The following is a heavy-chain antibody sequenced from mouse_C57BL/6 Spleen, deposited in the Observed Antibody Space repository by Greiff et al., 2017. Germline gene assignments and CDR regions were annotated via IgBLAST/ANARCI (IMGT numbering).Heavy chain of an antibody. D-gene: IGHD1-1*01. CDR1: GYTFTDYY. V-gene: IGHV1-19*01. CDR3: ARWGFITTVVATDYYAMDY. J-gene: IGHJ4*01. CDR2: INPYNGGT. Sequence: VQLQQSGPVLVKPGASVKMSCKASGYTFTDYYMNWVKQSHGKSLEWIGVINPYNGGTSYNQKFKGKATLTVDKSSSTAYMELNSLTSEDSAVYYCARWGFITTVVATDYYAMDYWGQGTSVTVSS.